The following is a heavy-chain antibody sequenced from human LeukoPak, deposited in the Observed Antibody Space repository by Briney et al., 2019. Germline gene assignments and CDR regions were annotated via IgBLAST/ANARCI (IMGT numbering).Heavy chain of an antibody. J-gene: IGHJ4*02. D-gene: IGHD3-10*01. CDR1: GFSFSTYT. V-gene: IGHV3-23*01. CDR3: AMDPNRGTNY. Sequence: GGSLRLSCIASGFSFSTYTMYWVCQAPGKGLEWVSIIGISGGGIHHADSVKGRFTISRDDSKNTVYLQMNSLRVDDTAVYYCAMDPNRGTNYWGQGALVTVSS. CDR2: IGISGGGI.